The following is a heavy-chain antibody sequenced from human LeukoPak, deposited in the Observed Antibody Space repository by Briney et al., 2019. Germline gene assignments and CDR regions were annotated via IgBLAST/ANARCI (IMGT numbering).Heavy chain of an antibody. D-gene: IGHD1-26*01. CDR2: IYHSGST. J-gene: IGHJ4*02. V-gene: IGHV4-4*02. CDR3: AWTGIVGATNIDC. CDR1: GGSISSSNW. Sequence: PSETLSLTCAVSGGSISSSNWWSWVRQPPGKGLEWIGEIYHSGSTNYNPSLKSRVTISVDKSKNQFSLKLSSVTAADTAVYYCAWTGIVGATNIDCWGQGTLVTVSS.